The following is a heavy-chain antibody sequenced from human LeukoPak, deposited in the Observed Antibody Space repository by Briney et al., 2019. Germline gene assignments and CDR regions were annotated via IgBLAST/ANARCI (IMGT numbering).Heavy chain of an antibody. CDR1: GFTFSTYA. CDR2: ISGGIT. V-gene: IGHV3-23*01. J-gene: IGHJ4*02. Sequence: GGSLRLSCAASGFTFSTYALSWVRQAPGKGLEWVSAISGGITYYADSVKGRFTISRDNSKNTLCLQMNSLRAEDTAVYYCAKEYFSSTTCYGCFDYWGQGTLVTVSS. CDR3: AKEYFSSTTCYGCFDY. D-gene: IGHD2-2*01.